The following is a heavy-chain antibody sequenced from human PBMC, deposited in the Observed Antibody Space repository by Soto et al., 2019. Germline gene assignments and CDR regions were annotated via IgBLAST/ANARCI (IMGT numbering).Heavy chain of an antibody. D-gene: IGHD3-3*02. Sequence: PGGSLRLSCAASGLTFSFYAMSWVRQAPGKGLEWVSGISGSDYSTYYADSVKGRFTISRDISRNTLYLQMNSLRAEDTAVYYCAKELAAIGTPCIDRWGQGTMVTVSS. J-gene: IGHJ5*02. CDR3: AKELAAIGTPCIDR. CDR1: GLTFSFYA. CDR2: ISGSDYST. V-gene: IGHV3-23*01.